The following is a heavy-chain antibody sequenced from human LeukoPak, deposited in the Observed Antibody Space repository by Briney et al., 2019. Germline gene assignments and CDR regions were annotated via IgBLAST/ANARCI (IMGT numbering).Heavy chain of an antibody. CDR2: IYYSGST. CDR1: GGSISGDY. Sequence: SETLSLTCTVSGGSISGDYWSWIRQPPGKGLEWIGCIYYSGSTNYNPSLKSRVTVSTDTSKSQFSLSLNSVTAADTAVYYCARGGSGYHSSLYYYYYYMDVWGKGTTVTVSS. CDR3: ARGGSGYHSSLYYYYYYMDV. J-gene: IGHJ6*03. V-gene: IGHV4-59*01. D-gene: IGHD3-3*01.